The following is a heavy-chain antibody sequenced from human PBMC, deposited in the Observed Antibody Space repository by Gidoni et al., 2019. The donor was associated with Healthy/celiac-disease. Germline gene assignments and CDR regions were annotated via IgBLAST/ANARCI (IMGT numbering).Heavy chain of an antibody. CDR2: INHSGST. CDR3: ARGPMAYCSSTSCLLLGRTGGNWFDP. D-gene: IGHD2-2*01. J-gene: IGHJ5*02. V-gene: IGHV4-34*01. CDR1: GGSFSGYY. Sequence: QVQLQQWGAGLLKPSATLSLTCAVYGGSFSGYYWSWIRQPPGKGLEWIGEINHSGSTNYNPSLKSRVTISVDTSKNQFSLKLSSVTAADTAVYYCARGPMAYCSSTSCLLLGRTGGNWFDPWGQGTLVTVSS.